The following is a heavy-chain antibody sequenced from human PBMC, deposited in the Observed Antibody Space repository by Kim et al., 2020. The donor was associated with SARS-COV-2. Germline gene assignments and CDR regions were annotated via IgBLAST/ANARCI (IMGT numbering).Heavy chain of an antibody. CDR1: DSSVSSGSYY. J-gene: IGHJ6*02. V-gene: IGHV4-61*01. D-gene: IGHD2-2*01. Sequence: SETLSLTCTVSDSSVSSGSYYGSWIRQPPGKGLEWIGYIYYSGSTNYNPSLKSRVTLSVDTSKNQFSLKLSSVTAAVTAVYYCARGRFYCSSTSCQPTNYYYYGIDVWGQGTTVTVSS. CDR3: ARGRFYCSSTSCQPTNYYYYGIDV. CDR2: IYYSGST.